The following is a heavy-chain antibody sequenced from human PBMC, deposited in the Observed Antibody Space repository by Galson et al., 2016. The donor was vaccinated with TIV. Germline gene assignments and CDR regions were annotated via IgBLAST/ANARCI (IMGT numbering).Heavy chain of an antibody. V-gene: IGHV5-10-1*01. Sequence: QSGAEVKKPGESLRISCKTSGYNFTNYWIIWVRQVPGKGLEWVGRIDPEDSYTEYISSFQGHVTISSDQSIAPSYLQWGSLTASDTAMYDRASPHYHDGDSWGLGTLVTVSS. CDR2: IDPEDSYT. CDR1: GYNFTNYW. CDR3: ASPHYHDGDS. D-gene: IGHD1-26*01. J-gene: IGHJ5*01.